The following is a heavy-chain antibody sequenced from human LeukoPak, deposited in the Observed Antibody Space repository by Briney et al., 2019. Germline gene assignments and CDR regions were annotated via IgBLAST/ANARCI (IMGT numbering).Heavy chain of an antibody. V-gene: IGHV3-15*01. D-gene: IGHD4-11*01. Sequence: GGSLRLSCAASGFTFSNAWMSWVRQAPGKGLEWVGRIKSKTDGGTTDYAAPVKGRFSITRDDSKNTLYLQMNSQKTEDTAIYYCTTAMKNTVTTVHYWGQGTLVTVSS. CDR1: GFTFSNAW. J-gene: IGHJ4*02. CDR2: IKSKTDGGTT. CDR3: TTAMKNTVTTVHY.